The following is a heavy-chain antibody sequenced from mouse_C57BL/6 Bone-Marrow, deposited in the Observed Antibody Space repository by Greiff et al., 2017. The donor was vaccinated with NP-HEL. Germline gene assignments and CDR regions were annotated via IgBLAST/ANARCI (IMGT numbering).Heavy chain of an antibody. J-gene: IGHJ4*01. D-gene: IGHD2-1*01. CDR3: ARDGNYGNYGAMDY. CDR1: GFTFSDYY. V-gene: IGHV5-16*01. CDR2: INYDGSST. Sequence: DVKLVESEGGLVQPGSSMKLSCTASGFTFSDYYMAWVRQVPEKGLEWVANINYDGSSTYYLDSLKSRFIISRDNAKNILYLQMSSLKSEDTATYYCARDGNYGNYGAMDYWGQGTSVTVSS.